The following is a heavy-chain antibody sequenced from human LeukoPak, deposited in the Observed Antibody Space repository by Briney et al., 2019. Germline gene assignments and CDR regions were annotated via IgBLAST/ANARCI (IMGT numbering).Heavy chain of an antibody. V-gene: IGHV1-2*06. J-gene: IGHJ5*02. CDR3: ARDYGPYPGCSWFDP. D-gene: IGHD2-21*01. CDR2: INCNGGGT. CDR1: GYTFTGCY. Sequence: GASVKASCKASGYTFTGCYIHWVRQAPGQGLEWMGRINCNGGGTSYAQKFQGRVTMTRDTSISTAYMELDRLTSDDTAVYYCARDYGPYPGCSWFDPWGQGTLVTVSS.